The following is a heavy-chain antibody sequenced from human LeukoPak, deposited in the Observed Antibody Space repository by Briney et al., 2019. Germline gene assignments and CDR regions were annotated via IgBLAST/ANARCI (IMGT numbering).Heavy chain of an antibody. J-gene: IGHJ5*02. Sequence: SETLSLTCTVSGGSISSGSYYWSWIRQPAGKGLEWIGRIYTSGSTNYNPSLKSRVTISVDTSKNQFSLKLSSVTAADTAVYYCARADYDILTGYPPMNWFDPWGQGTLVTVSS. CDR1: GGSISSGSYY. CDR3: ARADYDILTGYPPMNWFDP. D-gene: IGHD3-9*01. CDR2: IYTSGST. V-gene: IGHV4-61*02.